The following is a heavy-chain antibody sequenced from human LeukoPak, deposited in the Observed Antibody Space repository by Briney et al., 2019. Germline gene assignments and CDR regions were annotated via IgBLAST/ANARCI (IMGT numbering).Heavy chain of an antibody. Sequence: ASVKVSCKASGYTFTSYDINWVRQATGQGLEWMGWMNPNSGNTGYAQKFQGRVTITRNTSISTAYMELSSLRSEDTAVYYCARQLTVTTGFDYWGQGTLVTVSS. V-gene: IGHV1-8*03. CDR3: ARQLTVTTGFDY. CDR2: MNPNSGNT. D-gene: IGHD4-17*01. J-gene: IGHJ4*02. CDR1: GYTFTSYD.